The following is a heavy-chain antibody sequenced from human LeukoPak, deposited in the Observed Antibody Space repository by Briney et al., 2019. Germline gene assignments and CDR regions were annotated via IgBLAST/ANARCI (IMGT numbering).Heavy chain of an antibody. J-gene: IGHJ4*02. Sequence: ASVKVSCKASGYTFTGSYMHWVRQAPGQGLEWMAWINPNSGGTKYAQKFQGRVTMTRDTPITTAYMELSRLRSDDTAVYYCARHDTVTDNFDDWGQGTLVTVSS. V-gene: IGHV1-2*02. CDR1: GYTFTGSY. D-gene: IGHD3-9*01. CDR3: ARHDTVTDNFDD. CDR2: INPNSGGT.